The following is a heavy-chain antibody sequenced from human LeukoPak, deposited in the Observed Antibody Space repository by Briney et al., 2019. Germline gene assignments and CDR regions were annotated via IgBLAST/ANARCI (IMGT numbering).Heavy chain of an antibody. Sequence: GGSLRLSCAASGFTVSSNYMSWVRQAPGKGLEWVSVIYSGGSTYYADSVKGRFTISRDNSKNTLYLQMNSLRAEDTAVYYCARDAQYYYGSGSSYDTNYYYYGMDVWGQGTTVTVPS. CDR3: ARDAQYYYGSGSSYDTNYYYYGMDV. CDR1: GFTVSSNY. CDR2: IYSGGST. D-gene: IGHD3-10*01. V-gene: IGHV3-53*01. J-gene: IGHJ6*02.